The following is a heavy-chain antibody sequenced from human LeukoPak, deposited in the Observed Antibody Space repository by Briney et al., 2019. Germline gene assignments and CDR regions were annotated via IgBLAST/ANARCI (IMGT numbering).Heavy chain of an antibody. Sequence: GGSLRLSCAASGFSLSNYWMSWVRQAPGKGLEWVANINQDGSDKYYVDSVTGRSTISKDNAKNSVYLQMNSLRPEDTAIYYCAWCGVTHGLDVWGQGTTVTVSS. CDR3: AWCGVTHGLDV. CDR1: GFSLSNYW. J-gene: IGHJ6*02. CDR2: INQDGSDK. D-gene: IGHD3-10*01. V-gene: IGHV3-7*01.